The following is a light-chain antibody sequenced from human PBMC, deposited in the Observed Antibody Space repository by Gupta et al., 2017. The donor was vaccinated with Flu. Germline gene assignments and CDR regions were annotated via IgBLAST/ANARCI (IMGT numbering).Light chain of an antibody. CDR3: VAGDNSRRGVV. J-gene: IGLJ2*01. V-gene: IGLV1-47*01. CDR1: SCNIGRNY. CDR2: RNT. Sequence: QSVLPQPSSASGTTGQRVSSSCAGSSCNIGRNYVYWYQRLPGASLKLLIYRNTQPPSVLPDRFSGSNSGTSASMGITGLQSDDEADYYCVAGDNSRRGVVFGGGTKLPVL.